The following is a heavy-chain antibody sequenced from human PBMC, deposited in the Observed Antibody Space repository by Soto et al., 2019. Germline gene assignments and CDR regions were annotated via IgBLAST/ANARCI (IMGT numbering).Heavy chain of an antibody. CDR2: INPTGGSA. V-gene: IGHV1-46*01. D-gene: IGHD6-13*01. CDR1: GYTFTNYW. J-gene: IGHJ4*01. Sequence: ASVKVSCKASGYTFTNYWIHWVRQAPGQGLEWMGMINPTGGSATYPQNFQGIVTMTRDTSTTTVNMELSSLRSEDTAVYYCARGDSSWYNFDNWS. CDR3: ARGDSSWYNFDN.